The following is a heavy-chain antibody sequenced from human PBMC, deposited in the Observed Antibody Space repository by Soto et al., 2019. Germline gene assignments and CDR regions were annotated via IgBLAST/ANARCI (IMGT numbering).Heavy chain of an antibody. V-gene: IGHV1-69*06. Sequence: QVQLVQSGAEVKKPGSSVKVSCKASGGTFSSYAISWVRQAPGQGLEWMGGIIPIFGTANYAQKFQGRVTITADKSTSTAYMELSSLRSEDTAVYYCARGEGWLVQDYYYGMDVWGQGTTVTVSS. CDR2: IIPIFGTA. D-gene: IGHD6-19*01. CDR1: GGTFSSYA. CDR3: ARGEGWLVQDYYYGMDV. J-gene: IGHJ6*02.